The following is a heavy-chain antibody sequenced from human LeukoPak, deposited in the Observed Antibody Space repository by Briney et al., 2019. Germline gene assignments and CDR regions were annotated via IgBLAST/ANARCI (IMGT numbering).Heavy chain of an antibody. CDR2: INPTTGDT. CDR3: ARYGFSTVWQGGWHAFDI. CDR1: GYTFTSYY. D-gene: IGHD6-13*01. J-gene: IGHJ3*02. V-gene: IGHV1-46*01. Sequence: ASVKVSCKASGYTFTSYYMHWVRQAPGQGLEWMGIINPTTGDTTYAQKFQGRLTMTRDMSTSTVYMELSSLTSEDTAVFYCARYGFSTVWQGGWHAFDIWGQGTVVTVSS.